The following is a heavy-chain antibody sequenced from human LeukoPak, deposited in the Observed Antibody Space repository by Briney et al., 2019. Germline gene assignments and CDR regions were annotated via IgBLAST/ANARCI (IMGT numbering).Heavy chain of an antibody. CDR2: INTNTGNP. CDR3: ARDYSSSWKNAFDI. J-gene: IGHJ3*02. Sequence: ASVKVSCKASGYTFTSYAMNWVRQAPGQGLEWMGWINTNTGNPTYAQGFTGWFVFSLDTSVSTAYLQISSLKAEDTAVYYCARDYSSSWKNAFDIWGQGTMVTVSS. D-gene: IGHD6-13*01. V-gene: IGHV7-4-1*02. CDR1: GYTFTSYA.